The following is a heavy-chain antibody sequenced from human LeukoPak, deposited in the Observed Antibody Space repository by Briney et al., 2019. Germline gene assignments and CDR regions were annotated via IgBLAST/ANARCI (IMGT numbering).Heavy chain of an antibody. CDR2: IYYSGST. Sequence: SETLSLTCAVYGGSFSGYYWSWIRQPPGKGLEWIGYIYYSGSTYYNPSLKSRVTISVDTSKNQFSLKLSSVTAADTAVYYCARGMTYSSSRVDPWGQGTLVTVSS. D-gene: IGHD6-6*01. V-gene: IGHV4-34*09. CDR3: ARGMTYSSSRVDP. J-gene: IGHJ5*02. CDR1: GGSFSGYY.